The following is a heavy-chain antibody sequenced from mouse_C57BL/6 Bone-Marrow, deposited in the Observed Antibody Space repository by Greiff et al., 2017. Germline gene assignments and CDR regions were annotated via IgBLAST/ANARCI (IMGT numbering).Heavy chain of an antibody. D-gene: IGHD1-3*01. Sequence: GASVKMSCKASGYTFTSYTMHWVKQRPGQGLEWIGYINPSSGYTKYNQKFKDKATLTADKSSSTAYMQLSSLTSEDSAVYYCARLALLKGYWGQGTTLTVSS. V-gene: IGHV1-4*01. CDR3: ARLALLKGY. CDR1: GYTFTSYT. J-gene: IGHJ2*01. CDR2: INPSSGYT.